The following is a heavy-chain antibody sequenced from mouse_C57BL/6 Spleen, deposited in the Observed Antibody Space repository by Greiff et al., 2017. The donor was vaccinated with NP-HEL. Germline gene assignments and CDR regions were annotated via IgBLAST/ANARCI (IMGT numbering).Heavy chain of an antibody. Sequence: QVQLKESGPGLVAPSQSLSITCTVSGFSFPSYGVDWVRQPPGQGLEWLGVIWRGGSTNYNSALMSRLGRSKNKSKSQVFLQMNRLQTDDTAMYYCAKQGWAFAYWGQGTPVTVSA. J-gene: IGHJ3*01. D-gene: IGHD1-1*02. CDR1: GFSFPSYG. V-gene: IGHV2-9*01. CDR2: IWRGGST. CDR3: AKQGWAFAY.